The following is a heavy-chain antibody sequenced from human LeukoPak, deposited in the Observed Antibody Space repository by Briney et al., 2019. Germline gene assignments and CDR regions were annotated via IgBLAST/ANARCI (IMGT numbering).Heavy chain of an antibody. Sequence: GGSLRLSCAASTFTFADDAMSWVRQAPGKGLDWVSSISGRAGSTLYADSVKGRFNISRDNSRGTLYLHMRTLSADDTAVYYCARLTTIPTGAFGYWGQGTLVRVSS. V-gene: IGHV3-23*01. CDR2: ISGRAGST. J-gene: IGHJ4*02. CDR3: ARLTTIPTGAFGY. CDR1: TFTFADDA. D-gene: IGHD4-11*01.